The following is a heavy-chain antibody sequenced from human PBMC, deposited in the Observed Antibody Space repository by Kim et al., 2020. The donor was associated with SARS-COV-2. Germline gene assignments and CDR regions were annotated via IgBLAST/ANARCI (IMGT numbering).Heavy chain of an antibody. D-gene: IGHD3-10*01. CDR3: ASENLLYWGFGELLPYYYYGMDV. CDR2: ISSSSSYI. V-gene: IGHV3-21*01. CDR1: GFTFSSYS. Sequence: GGSLRLSCAASGFTFSSYSMNWVRQAPGKGLEWVSSISSSSSYIYYADSVKGRFTISRDNAKNSLYLQMNSLRAEDTAVYYCASENLLYWGFGELLPYYYYGMDVWGQGTTVTVSS. J-gene: IGHJ6*02.